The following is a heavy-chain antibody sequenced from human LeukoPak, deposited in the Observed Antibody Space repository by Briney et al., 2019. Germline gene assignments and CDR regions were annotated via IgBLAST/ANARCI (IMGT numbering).Heavy chain of an antibody. Sequence: SETLPLTCTVSGAPITTYYWTWIRQPAGKGLEWIGRISTSGSSHYNPSLKSRVTMSIDTPKNQISLKLSSVTAADTAVYYCARDRAVVNAIGGVFDMFGQGTMVTVSS. CDR1: GAPITTYY. D-gene: IGHD2-21*01. J-gene: IGHJ3*02. CDR3: ARDRAVVNAIGGVFDM. CDR2: ISTSGSS. V-gene: IGHV4-4*07.